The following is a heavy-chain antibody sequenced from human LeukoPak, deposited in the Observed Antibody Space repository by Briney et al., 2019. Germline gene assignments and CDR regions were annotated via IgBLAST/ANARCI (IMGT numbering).Heavy chain of an antibody. CDR1: GGSISSYY. D-gene: IGHD5-12*01. CDR3: ARGLSLDRYSGYDRYYFDY. V-gene: IGHV4-59*08. Sequence: PSETLSLTCTVSGGSISSYYWSWIRQPPGKGLEWIGYIYYSGSTNYNPSLKSRVTISVDTSKNQFSLKLSSVTAADTAVYYCARGLSLDRYSGYDRYYFDYWGRGTLVTVSS. J-gene: IGHJ4*02. CDR2: IYYSGST.